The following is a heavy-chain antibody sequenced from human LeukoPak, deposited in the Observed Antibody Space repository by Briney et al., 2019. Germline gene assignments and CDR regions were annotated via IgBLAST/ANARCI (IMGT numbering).Heavy chain of an antibody. D-gene: IGHD2-15*01. CDR3: ARGSGYCSGGSCYPHWFDP. J-gene: IGHJ5*02. V-gene: IGHV4-59*08. CDR2: IYYSGST. CDR1: GGSISSYY. Sequence: SETLSLTCTVSGGSISSYYWSWFRQPPGKGLEWIGYIYYSGSTNYNPSLKSRVTISVDTSKNQCSLKLSSVTAADTAVYYCARGSGYCSGGSCYPHWFDPWGQGTLVTVSS.